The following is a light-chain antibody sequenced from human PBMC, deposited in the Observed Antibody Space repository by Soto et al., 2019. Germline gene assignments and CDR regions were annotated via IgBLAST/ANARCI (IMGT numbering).Light chain of an antibody. J-gene: IGKJ2*01. CDR1: QSVRSSY. CDR2: DAS. Sequence: EIVLTQSPGTLSLSPGERATLSCRASQSVRSSYLAWYQQKPGQAPRLLIYDASSRATGIPDRFSGSGSGTDFTLTISRLEPEDFAVYYCQQYGSSPWYTFGQGTKLEIK. V-gene: IGKV3-20*01. CDR3: QQYGSSPWYT.